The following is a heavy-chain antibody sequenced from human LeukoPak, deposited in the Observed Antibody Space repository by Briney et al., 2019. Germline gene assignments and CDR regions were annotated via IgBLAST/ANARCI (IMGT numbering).Heavy chain of an antibody. D-gene: IGHD5-24*01. CDR3: AKSGYNRFDY. CDR1: GFTFSNSA. V-gene: IGHV3-23*01. J-gene: IGHJ4*02. CDR2: ISGSGSGGST. Sequence: PGGSLRLSCAASGFTFSNSAMSWVRQAPGKGLEWVSSISGSGSGGSTYYADSVKGRFTISRDNSKNTLYLQMNSLRAEDTAVYYCAKSGYNRFDYWGRGTLVTVSS.